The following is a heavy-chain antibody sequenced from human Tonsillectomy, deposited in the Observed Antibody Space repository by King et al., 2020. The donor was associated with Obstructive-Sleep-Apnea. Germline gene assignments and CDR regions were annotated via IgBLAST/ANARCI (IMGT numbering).Heavy chain of an antibody. CDR1: GFTFSNYP. D-gene: IGHD2-2*01. CDR2: ISHDGSNK. CDR3: ATGGVEYCTSTSCPEGYFQH. J-gene: IGHJ1*01. V-gene: IGHV3-30*04. Sequence: VQLVESGGGVVQPGRSLRLSCAASGFTFSNYPMHWVRQAPGKGLEWVALISHDGSNKYYADSVKGRFTISRDNSKKKLYLQLNSLRAEDMAVYYCATGGVEYCTSTSCPEGYFQHWGQGTLVTVSS.